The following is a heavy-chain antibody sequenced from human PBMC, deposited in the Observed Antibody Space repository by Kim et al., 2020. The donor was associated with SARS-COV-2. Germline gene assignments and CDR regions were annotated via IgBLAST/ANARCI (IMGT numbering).Heavy chain of an antibody. J-gene: IGHJ6*02. V-gene: IGHV3-15*01. Sequence: GGSLRLSCAASGFTFSNAWMSWVRQAPGKGLEWVGRINSKTDGGTTDYAAPVKGRFTISRDDSNNTLYLQMNSLKTEDTAVYYCTTVGDDYRPGMDGWG. CDR2: INSKTDGGTT. D-gene: IGHD4-17*01. CDR3: TTVGDDYRPGMDG. CDR1: GFTFSNAW.